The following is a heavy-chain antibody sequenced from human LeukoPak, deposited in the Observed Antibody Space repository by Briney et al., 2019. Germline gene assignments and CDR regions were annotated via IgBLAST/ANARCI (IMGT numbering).Heavy chain of an antibody. J-gene: IGHJ5*02. CDR2: ISYDGSNK. Sequence: GGPLRLSCAASGFTFCIYAMHWVRGAPGEGLEGVAVISYDGSNKYYADSGKGRFTISRDNSKNTLYLQTNSLRDEDTAVYYCARGNLAAAGKNNRFDPWGQGTLVTVSS. D-gene: IGHD6-13*01. CDR3: ARGNLAAAGKNNRFDP. V-gene: IGHV3-30*04. CDR1: GFTFCIYA.